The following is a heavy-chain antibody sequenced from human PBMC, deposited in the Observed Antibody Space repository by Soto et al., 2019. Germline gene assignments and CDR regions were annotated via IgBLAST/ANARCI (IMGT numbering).Heavy chain of an antibody. D-gene: IGHD1-1*01. J-gene: IGHJ4*02. V-gene: IGHV1-58*01. CDR2: IVVGSGNT. CDR3: AAAPPRVRNDY. CDR1: GFTFTSSA. Sequence: QMQLVQSRPEVKKPGTSVKVSCKASGFTFTSSAVQWVRQARGQRLEWIGWIVVGSGNTNYAQKFQERVTITRDMSTSTAYMELSSLRSEDTAVYYCAAAPPRVRNDYWGQGTLVTVSS.